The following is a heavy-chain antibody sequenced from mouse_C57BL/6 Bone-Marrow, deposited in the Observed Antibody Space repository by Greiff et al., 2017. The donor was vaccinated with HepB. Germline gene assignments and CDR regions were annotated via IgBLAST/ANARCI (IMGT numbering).Heavy chain of an antibody. D-gene: IGHD2-5*01. J-gene: IGHJ1*03. CDR3: ATLYSNYWYFDV. V-gene: IGHV1-7*01. CDR1: GYTFTSYW. CDR2: INPSSGYT. Sequence: VQLQQSGAELAKPGASVKLSCKASGYTFTSYWMHWVKQRPGQGLEWIGYINPSSGYTKYNQKFKDKATLTADKSSSTAYMQLSSLTYEDSAFYYCATLYSNYWYFDVWGTGTTVTVSS.